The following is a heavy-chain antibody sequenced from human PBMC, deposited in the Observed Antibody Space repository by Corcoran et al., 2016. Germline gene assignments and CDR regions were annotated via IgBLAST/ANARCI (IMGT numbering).Heavy chain of an antibody. CDR2: INHSGST. CDR1: GGSFSGYY. J-gene: IGHJ4*02. V-gene: IGHV4-34*01. D-gene: IGHD3-22*01. Sequence: QVQLQQWGAGLLKPSETLSLTCAVYGGSFSGYYWSWIRQPPGKGLEWIGEINHSGSTNYNPSLKSRVTISVDTSKNQFSLKLSSVTAADTAVYYCAAELPDYYDSSCYYYWGQGTLVTVSS. CDR3: AAELPDYYDSSCYYY.